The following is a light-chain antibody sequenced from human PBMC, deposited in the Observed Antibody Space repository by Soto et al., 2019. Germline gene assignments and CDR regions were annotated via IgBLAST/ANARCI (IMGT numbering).Light chain of an antibody. J-gene: IGKJ1*01. Sequence: EIEMTQSPATLSVSPGGRATLSCRASHSISDTLAWYQQKPGHAPRLLIHGASTRATGFPARFSGSGSGPDFTLTISSLQSEGFGVYYCQQYNRWPWTFGQGGKV. CDR2: GAS. CDR1: HSISDT. CDR3: QQYNRWPWT. V-gene: IGKV3-15*01.